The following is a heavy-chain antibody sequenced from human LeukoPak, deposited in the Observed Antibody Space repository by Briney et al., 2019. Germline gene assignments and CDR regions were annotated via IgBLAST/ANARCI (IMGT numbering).Heavy chain of an antibody. CDR2: IIPIFGTA. J-gene: IGHJ5*02. V-gene: IGHV1-69*13. CDR1: GGTFSSYA. CDR3: AKDIVVVPAAIDPFGGFDP. D-gene: IGHD2-2*02. Sequence: ASVTVSCKASGGTFSSYAISWVRQAPGQGLEWMGGIIPIFGTANYAQKFQGRVTITADESTSTAYMELSSLRSEDTAVYYCAKDIVVVPAAIDPFGGFDPWGQGTLVTVSS.